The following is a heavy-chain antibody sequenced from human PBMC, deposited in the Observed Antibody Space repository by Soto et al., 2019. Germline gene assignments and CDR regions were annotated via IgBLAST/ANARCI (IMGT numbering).Heavy chain of an antibody. D-gene: IGHD3-16*02. V-gene: IGHV3-48*02. J-gene: IGHJ6*02. CDR2: ITSSGSTI. Sequence: GGSLRLSCTVSGFTFSTYNMNWVRQAPGKGLEWVSFITSSGSTIYYADSVKGRFTVSRDNAKNSLFLQMNSLRDEDTAVYYCARVAIASGGVIAVTYALDVWGQGTTVTVSS. CDR1: GFTFSTYN. CDR3: ARVAIASGGVIAVTYALDV.